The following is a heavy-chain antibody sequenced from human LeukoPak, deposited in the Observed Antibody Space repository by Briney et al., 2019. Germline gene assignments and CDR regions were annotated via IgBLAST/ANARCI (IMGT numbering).Heavy chain of an antibody. CDR3: AGDGRWLQQFKDFDY. D-gene: IGHD5-24*01. J-gene: IGHJ4*02. CDR2: INWNGGST. CDR1: GFTFDDYG. Sequence: GGSLRLSCAASGFTFDDYGMSWVRQAPGKGLEGVSGINWNGGSTGFADSVKGRFTTSRDNAKNSLYLQMNSLRAEDTALYYCAGDGRWLQQFKDFDYWGQGTLVTVSS. V-gene: IGHV3-20*04.